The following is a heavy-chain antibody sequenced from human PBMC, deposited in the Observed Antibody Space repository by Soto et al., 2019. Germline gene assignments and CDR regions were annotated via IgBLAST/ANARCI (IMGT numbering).Heavy chain of an antibody. V-gene: IGHV5-51*01. J-gene: IGHJ4*02. Sequence: PGESLKIPCKASGYIFIDYWIGWVRQMPGKGLEWMGIVYPRYSDTRYSPSFQGQVTISADRSTGTAFLQWRSLKASDTALYYCARPPLPGYSIHFNSWGQGTLVTVSS. CDR1: GYIFIDYW. CDR3: ARPPLPGYSIHFNS. D-gene: IGHD2-15*01. CDR2: VYPRYSDT.